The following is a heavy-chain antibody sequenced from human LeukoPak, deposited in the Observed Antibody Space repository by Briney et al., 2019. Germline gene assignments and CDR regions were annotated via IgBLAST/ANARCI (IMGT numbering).Heavy chain of an antibody. CDR3: DKAGIAAAALVHLDY. CDR2: IYYSGST. V-gene: IGHV4-59*12. D-gene: IGHD6-13*01. CDR1: VGSITVYY. Sequence: PSETLSLTCSLPVGSITVYYCSWIRQPPGKGLEWIGYIYYSGSTNYNPSLKSRVTIAVDTSKNQFSLMLTSVTAAVTSVYDCDKAGIAAAALVHLDYRGPGTLVTVSS. J-gene: IGHJ4*02.